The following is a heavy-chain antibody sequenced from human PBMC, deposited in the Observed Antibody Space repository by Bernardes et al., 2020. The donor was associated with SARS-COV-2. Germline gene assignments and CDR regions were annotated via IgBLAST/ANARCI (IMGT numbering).Heavy chain of an antibody. Sequence: SETLSLTFTVSGGSISVYYWSCIRPPPGKALEWIVYIHHTGTTSYNPSLESRVAISVDTSKNQLSLRLNSVTAADTAVYYCAREWSSFDHWGQGTLVTVSS. J-gene: IGHJ4*02. CDR3: AREWSSFDH. CDR1: GGSISVYY. CDR2: IHHTGTT. V-gene: IGHV4-59*01. D-gene: IGHD1-26*01.